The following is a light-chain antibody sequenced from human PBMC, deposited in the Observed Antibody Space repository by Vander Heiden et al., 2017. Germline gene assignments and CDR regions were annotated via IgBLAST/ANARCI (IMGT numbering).Light chain of an antibody. CDR2: AAS. J-gene: IGKJ4*01. Sequence: DIQLTQSPSFLSASVGDRVTITCRASQGISSYLAWYQQKPGKAPKLLIYAASTLQSGVPSRFSGSGSGTEFTLRISSLQPEDFATYYCQQLNSYLITFGGGTKVEIK. CDR3: QQLNSYLIT. CDR1: QGISSY. V-gene: IGKV1-9*01.